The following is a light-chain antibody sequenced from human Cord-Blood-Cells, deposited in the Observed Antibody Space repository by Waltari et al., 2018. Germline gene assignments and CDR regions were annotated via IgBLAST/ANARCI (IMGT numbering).Light chain of an antibody. Sequence: EIVLTQSPGTLTLSPGERATISCRASQSVSSSYLAWYQQKPGQAPRLLIYGASSRATGIPDRFSGSGSETDFNLTISRLEPEDFAVYYCQQYGSSPSFCQGTKLEIK. CDR1: QSVSSSY. V-gene: IGKV3-20*01. J-gene: IGKJ2*03. CDR3: QQYGSSPS. CDR2: GAS.